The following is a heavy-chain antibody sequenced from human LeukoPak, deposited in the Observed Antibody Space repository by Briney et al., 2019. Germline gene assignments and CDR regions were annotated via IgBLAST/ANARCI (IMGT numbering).Heavy chain of an antibody. Sequence: ASVKVSCKASGYTFTNYYMYWVRQAPGQGLEWMGWINPNSGGTNYAQKFQGRVTMTRDMSISTAYMELSRLRSDDTAVYYCVRVRDGYNDAYDIWGQGTTVTVTS. J-gene: IGHJ3*02. D-gene: IGHD5-24*01. CDR1: GYTFTNYY. V-gene: IGHV1-2*02. CDR2: INPNSGGT. CDR3: VRVRDGYNDAYDI.